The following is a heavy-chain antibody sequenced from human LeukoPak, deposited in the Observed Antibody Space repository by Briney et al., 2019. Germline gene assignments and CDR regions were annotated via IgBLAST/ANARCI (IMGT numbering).Heavy chain of an antibody. CDR2: INGDGSTT. J-gene: IGHJ4*02. V-gene: IGHV3-74*01. CDR3: TKGQDIVVVVTATDS. D-gene: IGHD2-15*01. Sequence: PGGSLRLSCAASGFTFSRYWMHWVRQAPGKGLVWVSRINGDGSTTSYADSVKGGFTISRDNSKNTLYLQMNSLRAEDTAIYYCTKGQDIVVVVTATDSWGQGTLVTVSS. CDR1: GFTFSRYW.